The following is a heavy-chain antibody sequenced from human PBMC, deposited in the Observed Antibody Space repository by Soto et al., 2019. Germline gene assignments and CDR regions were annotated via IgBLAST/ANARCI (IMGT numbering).Heavy chain of an antibody. CDR2: MSPNSGNT. D-gene: IGHD5-12*01. CDR1: GYTFTSFD. V-gene: IGHV1-8*01. Sequence: ASVKVSCKASGYTFTSFDINWVRQAAGQGLEWMGWMSPNSGNTDYIQKFQGRVTMTRDTSTSTAYMELSSLRSEDTAVYYCARGVEDGYDYWGQGTLVTVSS. CDR3: ARGVEDGYDY. J-gene: IGHJ4*02.